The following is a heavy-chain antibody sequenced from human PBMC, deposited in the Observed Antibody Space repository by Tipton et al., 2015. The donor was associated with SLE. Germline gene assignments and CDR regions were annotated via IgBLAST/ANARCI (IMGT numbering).Heavy chain of an antibody. CDR3: TRHDYGDSDAFDF. D-gene: IGHD4-17*01. CDR2: LHHSGNA. V-gene: IGHV4-38-2*02. Sequence: LRLSCTVSGGSISSYYWGWIRQSPGKGLEWIGSLHHSGNAYYNASLKSRVAISVDTSNNLFSLKLSSVTAADTAVYYCTRHDYGDSDAFDFWGQGTMVTVSS. J-gene: IGHJ3*01. CDR1: GGSISSYY.